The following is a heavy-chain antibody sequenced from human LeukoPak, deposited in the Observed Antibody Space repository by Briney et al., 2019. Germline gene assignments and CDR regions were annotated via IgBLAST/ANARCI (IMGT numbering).Heavy chain of an antibody. CDR2: VYNSGST. CDR1: GGSISSHY. Sequence: SETLSLTCTVSGGSISSHYWSWIRQPPGKGLEWIGYVYNSGSTNYNPSLTSRVTISVDTSKNQFSLNLSSVTAADTAVYYCARPRTAISGAYHYYYMDVWGKGTTVTVSS. V-gene: IGHV4-59*08. J-gene: IGHJ6*03. D-gene: IGHD5-18*01. CDR3: ARPRTAISGAYHYYYMDV.